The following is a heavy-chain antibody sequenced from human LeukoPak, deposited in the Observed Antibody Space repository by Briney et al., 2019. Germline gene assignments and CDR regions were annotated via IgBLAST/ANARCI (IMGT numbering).Heavy chain of an antibody. D-gene: IGHD6-19*01. CDR1: GFTFSTYA. J-gene: IGHJ4*02. Sequence: GGSLRLSCAASGFTFSTYAMSWVRQAPGKGLEWVSVIYSGGSTYYADSVKGRFTISRDNSKNTLYLQMNSLRPEDTAVYYCARDRRAVAVYFDYWGQGTLVTVSS. CDR2: IYSGGST. V-gene: IGHV3-66*02. CDR3: ARDRRAVAVYFDY.